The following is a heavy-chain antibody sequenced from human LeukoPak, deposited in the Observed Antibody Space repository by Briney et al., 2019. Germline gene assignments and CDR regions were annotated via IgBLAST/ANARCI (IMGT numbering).Heavy chain of an antibody. J-gene: IGHJ4*02. CDR3: ARGAGAKSFDY. V-gene: IGHV4-59*01. CDR1: GGSISSFY. CDR2: IFYSGST. Sequence: PSETLSLTCTVSGGSISSFYWSWIRQPPGNGLEWIGHIFYSGSTNYNPSLKSRVTTSVDTSKNQFSLKLNSVTAADTALYYCARGAGAKSFDYWGQGTLVTVSS. D-gene: IGHD4/OR15-4a*01.